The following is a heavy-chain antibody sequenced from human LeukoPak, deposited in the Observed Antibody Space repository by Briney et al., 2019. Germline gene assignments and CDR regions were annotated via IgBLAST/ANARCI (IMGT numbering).Heavy chain of an antibody. D-gene: IGHD2-15*01. CDR1: GFTFSSYW. V-gene: IGHV3-74*01. J-gene: IGHJ4*02. CDR3: TRFDGLLVFDY. CDR2: INSDGSST. Sequence: PGGSLRLSCAASGFTFSSYWMHWVRQAPGKGLVWVSRINSDGSSTSYADSVKGRFTISKDNAKNTLYLQMNSLRAEDTAVYYCTRFDGLLVFDYWGQGTLVTVSS.